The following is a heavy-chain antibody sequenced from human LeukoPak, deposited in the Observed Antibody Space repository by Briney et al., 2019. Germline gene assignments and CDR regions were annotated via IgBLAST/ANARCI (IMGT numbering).Heavy chain of an antibody. CDR1: GGSISSGSYY. V-gene: IGHV4-61*02. CDR2: IYTSGST. J-gene: IGHJ4*02. CDR3: ARDPGDFWSGYSDDY. D-gene: IGHD3-3*01. Sequence: PSETLSLTCTVSGGSISSGSYYWSWIRQPAGKGLEWIGRIYTSGSTNYNPSLKSRVTISIDTSKNQFSLKLTSVTAADTAVYYCARDPGDFWSGYSDDYWGQGTLVTVSS.